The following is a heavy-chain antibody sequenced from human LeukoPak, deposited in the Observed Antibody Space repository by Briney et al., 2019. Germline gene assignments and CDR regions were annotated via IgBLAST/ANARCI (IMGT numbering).Heavy chain of an antibody. D-gene: IGHD5-18*01. V-gene: IGHV3-48*01. Sequence: GGSLRLSCAASGFTFSSYSTNWVRQAPGKGLEWVSYISSSSSTIYYADSVKGRFTISRDNAKNSLYLQMNSLRAEDTAVYYCAREFKYSYGPSSFDYWGQGTLVTVSS. CDR3: AREFKYSYGPSSFDY. J-gene: IGHJ4*02. CDR1: GFTFSSYS. CDR2: ISSSSSTI.